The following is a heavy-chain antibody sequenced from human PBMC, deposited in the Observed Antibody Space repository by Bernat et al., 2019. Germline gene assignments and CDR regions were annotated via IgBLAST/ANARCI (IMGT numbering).Heavy chain of an antibody. V-gene: IGHV3-21*05. CDR1: GFSFSSYS. D-gene: IGHD1-26*01. CDR2: ISSSSTYI. CDR3: ARTWDGHEEYYYYMDG. Sequence: EVQLVESGGGLVKPGESLRLSCAASGFSFSSYSMNWVRLAPGKGLERVSYISSSSTYIYYADPVKGRFTISRDNAKNSLYLQMNSLRVEDTAVYYCARTWDGHEEYYYYMDGWGKGTTVTVSS. J-gene: IGHJ6*03.